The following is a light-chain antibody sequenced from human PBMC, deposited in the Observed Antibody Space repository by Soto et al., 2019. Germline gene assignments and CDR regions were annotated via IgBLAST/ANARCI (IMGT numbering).Light chain of an antibody. Sequence: EIVLTQSPGTLSLSPGERATLSCRASQSVTSSFLAWYQQKPGQAPRLLIYGASTRATGIPDRFSGSGSGTDFTLTISRLEPEDFAVYYRHHYGTSPRTFGQGTKVEIK. CDR2: GAS. V-gene: IGKV3-20*01. J-gene: IGKJ1*01. CDR3: HHYGTSPRT. CDR1: QSVTSSF.